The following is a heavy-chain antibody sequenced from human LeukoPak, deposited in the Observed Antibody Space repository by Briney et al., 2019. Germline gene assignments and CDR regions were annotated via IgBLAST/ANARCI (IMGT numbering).Heavy chain of an antibody. D-gene: IGHD1-26*01. V-gene: IGHV4-59*08. CDR3: ARWGATLNAFDV. CDR1: DDSISSYY. Sequence: SETLSLTCSVSDDSISSYYWNWIRQPPGKPLEWIGYTHYSGNTNYNPSLKSRVSTLVDTSKSQFSLKLSSVTATDTAMYYCARWGATLNAFDVWGQGTLVTVSS. CDR2: THYSGNT. J-gene: IGHJ3*01.